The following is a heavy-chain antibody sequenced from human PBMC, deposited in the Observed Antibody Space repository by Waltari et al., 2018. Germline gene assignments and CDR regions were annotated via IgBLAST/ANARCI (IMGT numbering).Heavy chain of an antibody. CDR2: INHSGSP. D-gene: IGHD6-13*01. Sequence: QVQLQQWGAGLLKPSETLSLTCAVYGGSFSGYYWSWIRQPPGKGLEWIGEINHSGSPNYTPALKSRVTISVDTSKNQFSLKLSSVTAADTAVYYCARGRRSSRAEFDYWGQGTLVTVSS. CDR1: GGSFSGYY. CDR3: ARGRRSSRAEFDY. V-gene: IGHV4-34*01. J-gene: IGHJ4*02.